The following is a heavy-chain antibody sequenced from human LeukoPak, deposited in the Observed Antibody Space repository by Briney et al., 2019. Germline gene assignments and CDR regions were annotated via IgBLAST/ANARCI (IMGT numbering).Heavy chain of an antibody. CDR2: INPSGGST. CDR1: GYTFTSYY. V-gene: IGHV1-46*01. J-gene: IGHJ4*02. CDR3: ARDLSGSYDY. Sequence: ASVKVSCKASGYTFTSYYMHWVRQAPGHGLEWMGIINPSGGSTSYAQKFQGRVTMTRDTSTSTAYMELRSLRSDDTAVYYCARDLSGSYDYWGQGTLVTVSS. D-gene: IGHD1-26*01.